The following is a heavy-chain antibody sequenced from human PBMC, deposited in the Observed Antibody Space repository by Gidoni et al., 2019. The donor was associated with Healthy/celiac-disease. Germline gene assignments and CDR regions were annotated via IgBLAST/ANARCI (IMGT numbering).Heavy chain of an antibody. Sequence: QVQLVESGGGVVQPGRSLRLSCAASGFTFSSYGMHWVRQAPGKGLEWVAVIWYDGSNKYYADSVKGRFTISRDNSKNTLYLQMNSLRAEDTAVYYCARESGYYDSSGPGGAGWFDPWGQGTLVTVSS. CDR1: GFTFSSYG. CDR3: ARESGYYDSSGPGGAGWFDP. CDR2: IWYDGSNK. V-gene: IGHV3-33*01. D-gene: IGHD3-22*01. J-gene: IGHJ5*02.